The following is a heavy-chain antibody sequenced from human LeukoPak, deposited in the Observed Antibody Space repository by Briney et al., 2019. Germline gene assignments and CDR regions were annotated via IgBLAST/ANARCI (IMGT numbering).Heavy chain of an antibody. CDR3: AKDDAWLQYGN. Sequence: PGGSLRLSCAASGFTFSSYAMHWVRQAPGKGLEWVALISYDGSNKYYADSVKGRFTISRDNSKGTVYLQMNSLRPEDTAVYYCAKDDAWLQYGNWGRGTLVTVSS. D-gene: IGHD5-24*01. V-gene: IGHV3-30*04. J-gene: IGHJ4*02. CDR2: ISYDGSNK. CDR1: GFTFSSYA.